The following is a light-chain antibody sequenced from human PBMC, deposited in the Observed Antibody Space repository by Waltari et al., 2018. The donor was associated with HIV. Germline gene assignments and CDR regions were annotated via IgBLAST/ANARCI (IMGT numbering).Light chain of an antibody. CDR1: SSDVGGFDC. V-gene: IGLV2-14*01. CDR3: CSYTGTNSLH. Sequence: QSALTQPASVSASPGPSITISCTGPSSDVGGFDCISWYQPHPGKAPRLIIYEVTKRPSGVSHRFVGSKSANTASLTISGLQADDEADYYCSYTGTNSLHFGGGTKVTVL. J-gene: IGLJ2*01. CDR2: EVT.